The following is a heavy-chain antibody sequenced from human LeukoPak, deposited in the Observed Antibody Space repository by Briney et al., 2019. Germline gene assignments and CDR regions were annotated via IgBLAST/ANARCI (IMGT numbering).Heavy chain of an antibody. CDR1: GFTFNTYG. V-gene: IGHV3-48*04. D-gene: IGHD3-22*01. J-gene: IGHJ6*02. CDR3: AKDFPHYYESSHGMDA. Sequence: PGGSLRLSCTASGFTFNTYGMHWVRQAPGKGLEWVSYISTTGSTVYYADSVEGRFTISRDNAKNLLYLQMNSLRAEDAAVYYCAKDFPHYYESSHGMDAWGQGTTVTVSS. CDR2: ISTTGSTV.